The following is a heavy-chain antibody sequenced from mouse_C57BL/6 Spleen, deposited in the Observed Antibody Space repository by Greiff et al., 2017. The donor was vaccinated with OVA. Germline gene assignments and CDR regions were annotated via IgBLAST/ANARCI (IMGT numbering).Heavy chain of an antibody. J-gene: IGHJ2*01. V-gene: IGHV1-82*01. CDR3: ARTGKGYYFDY. D-gene: IGHD4-1*01. CDR1: GYAFSSSW. Sequence: VKLMESGPELVKPGASVKISCKASGYAFSSSWMNWVKQRPGKGLEWIGRIYPGDGDTNYNGKFKGKATLTADKSSSTAYMQLSSLTSEDSAVYCCARTGKGYYFDYWGKGTTLTVSS. CDR2: IYPGDGDT.